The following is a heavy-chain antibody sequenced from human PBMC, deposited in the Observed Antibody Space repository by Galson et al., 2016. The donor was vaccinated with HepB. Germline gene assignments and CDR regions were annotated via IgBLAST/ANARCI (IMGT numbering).Heavy chain of an antibody. Sequence: SWVRQAPGQGLEWMGWISTYNGNTNYVQKFQGRLTLTTDTTTSTAYMELRSLRSDDTAVYYCARDPGYCSGVSCYPAVFDPWGQGTLVTVSS. CDR2: ISTYNGNT. CDR3: ARDPGYCSGVSCYPAVFDP. D-gene: IGHD2-15*01. V-gene: IGHV1-18*01. J-gene: IGHJ5*02.